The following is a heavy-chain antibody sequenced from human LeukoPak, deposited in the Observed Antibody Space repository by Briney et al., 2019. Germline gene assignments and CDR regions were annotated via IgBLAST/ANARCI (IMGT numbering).Heavy chain of an antibody. V-gene: IGHV5-51*01. Sequence: GESLKISCKGSGYSFTTYWIAWVRQMPGKGLEWMGIIYPSDSDTRYSPSSQGQVTISADKSISTAYLQWSSLKASDTAMYYCARWLGGANVDYWGQGTLVTVSS. CDR1: GYSFTTYW. CDR2: IYPSDSDT. CDR3: ARWLGGANVDY. D-gene: IGHD4/OR15-4a*01. J-gene: IGHJ4*02.